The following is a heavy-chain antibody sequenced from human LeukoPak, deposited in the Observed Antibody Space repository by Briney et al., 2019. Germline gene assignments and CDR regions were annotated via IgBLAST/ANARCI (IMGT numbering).Heavy chain of an antibody. CDR3: ARGSQYYYDSSGYIGYFDY. D-gene: IGHD3-22*01. CDR1: GGSVFSGSHY. Sequence: SETLSLTCTVSGGSVFSGSHYWSWIRQPPGKGLEWIGYISHTGSTNYNPSLKSRVTMLIDTSKNQFSLRLSSVTAADTAMYYCARGSQYYYDSSGYIGYFDYWGQGTLVTVSS. V-gene: IGHV4-61*01. J-gene: IGHJ4*02. CDR2: ISHTGST.